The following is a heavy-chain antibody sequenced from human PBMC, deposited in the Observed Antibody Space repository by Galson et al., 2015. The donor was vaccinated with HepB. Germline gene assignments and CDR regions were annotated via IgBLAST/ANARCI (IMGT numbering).Heavy chain of an antibody. Sequence: SLRLSCAASGLPFSGYGMQWVRQAPGKGLEWVAVIWSDGSQKYYADSVKGRFTISRDNSKNTLYLQMNSLRVEDTAVYYCVTDVGGGSWYSLGHWGQGTLVTVSS. J-gene: IGHJ4*02. CDR2: IWSDGSQK. CDR1: GLPFSGYG. D-gene: IGHD6-13*01. CDR3: VTDVGGGSWYSLGH. V-gene: IGHV3-33*01.